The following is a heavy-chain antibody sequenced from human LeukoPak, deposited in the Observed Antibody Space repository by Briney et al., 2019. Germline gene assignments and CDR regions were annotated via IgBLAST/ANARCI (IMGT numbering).Heavy chain of an antibody. D-gene: IGHD3-10*01. Sequence: PGRSLRLSCAASGFTFSTYGMHWVRQAPGEGLEWVAVIWYDGSIEYYADSVKGRFTISSDNSKNTLYLQMNSLRAEDTGVYYCARAVGPYDYWGQGTLVTVSS. CDR2: IWYDGSIE. J-gene: IGHJ4*02. CDR3: ARAVGPYDY. V-gene: IGHV3-33*01. CDR1: GFTFSTYG.